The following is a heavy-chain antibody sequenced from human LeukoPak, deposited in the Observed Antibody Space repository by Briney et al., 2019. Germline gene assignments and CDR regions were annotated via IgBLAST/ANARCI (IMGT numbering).Heavy chain of an antibody. J-gene: IGHJ4*02. V-gene: IGHV4-39*01. D-gene: IGHD5-18*01. CDR2: IHYTGST. CDR1: GGSISSGIYY. Sequence: SETLSLTCTVSGGSISSGIYYWGWIRQPPGKGLDWVGSIHYTGSTYYNPSLKSRVTISVDTSKNQFSLKLSSVTAADTAVYYCARVSAIQLWSPTTTLDCWGQGTLVTVSS. CDR3: ARVSAIQLWSPTTTLDC.